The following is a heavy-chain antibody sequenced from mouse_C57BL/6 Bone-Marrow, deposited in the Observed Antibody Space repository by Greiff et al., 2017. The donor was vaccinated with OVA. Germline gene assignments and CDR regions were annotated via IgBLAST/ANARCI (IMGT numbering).Heavy chain of an antibody. CDR1: GYSITSGYY. CDR3: ARDYYSNYDAMDY. Sequence: EVKLMESGPGLVKPSQSLSLTCSVTGYSITSGYYWNWIRQFPGNKLEWMGYISYDGSNNYNPSLKNRISITRDTSKKQLFLKLNSVTTEDTATYYCARDYYSNYDAMDYWGQGTSVTVAS. V-gene: IGHV3-6*01. J-gene: IGHJ4*01. CDR2: ISYDGSN. D-gene: IGHD2-5*01.